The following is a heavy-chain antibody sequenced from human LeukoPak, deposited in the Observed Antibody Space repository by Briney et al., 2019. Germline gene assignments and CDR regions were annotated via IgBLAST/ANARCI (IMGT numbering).Heavy chain of an antibody. CDR1: GGSISSGSYY. D-gene: IGHD2-15*01. CDR3: ARDRLGILSAFDI. CDR2: IYTSGST. J-gene: IGHJ3*02. Sequence: SQTLSLTCTVSGGSISSGSYYWSWIRQPAGKGLEWIGRIYTSGSTNYNPSLKSRVTISVDPSKNQLFLKLSSVTAADTAVYYCARDRLGILSAFDIWGQGTMVTVSS. V-gene: IGHV4-61*02.